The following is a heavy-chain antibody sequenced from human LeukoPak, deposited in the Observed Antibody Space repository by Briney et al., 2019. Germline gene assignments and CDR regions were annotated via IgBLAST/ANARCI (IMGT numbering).Heavy chain of an antibody. D-gene: IGHD3-10*01. V-gene: IGHV3-21*01. Sequence: GGSLRLSCAASGFTFSSYSMNWVRQAPGKGLEWVSSISSSSSYIYYADSVKGRFTISRDNAKNSLYLQMNSLRAEDTAVYYCARPRGSYGSGSYSYYYYGMDAWGQGTTVTVSS. J-gene: IGHJ6*02. CDR3: ARPRGSYGSGSYSYYYYGMDA. CDR2: ISSSSSYI. CDR1: GFTFSSYS.